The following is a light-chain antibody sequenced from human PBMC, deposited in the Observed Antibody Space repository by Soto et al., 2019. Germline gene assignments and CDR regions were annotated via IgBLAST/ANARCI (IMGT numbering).Light chain of an antibody. Sequence: EIVLTQSPGTLSLSTGERATLSCRASQSVSSSCLAWYQQKPGQAPRLLIYGASSRATGIPDRFSGSGSGTDFTLTISRLEPEDFAVHYCQQYRSAPITFGQGTKLEIK. CDR2: GAS. CDR3: QQYRSAPIT. CDR1: QSVSSSC. J-gene: IGKJ2*01. V-gene: IGKV3-20*01.